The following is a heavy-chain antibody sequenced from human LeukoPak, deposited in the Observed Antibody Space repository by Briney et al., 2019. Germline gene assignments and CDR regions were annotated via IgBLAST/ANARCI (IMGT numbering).Heavy chain of an antibody. CDR3: ADFRVGATGDS. J-gene: IGHJ4*02. CDR1: GSTFSNYA. Sequence: PGGSLRLSCAASGSTFSNYAMTWVRQAPGKGLEWVSAIGGSGDTTYYADSVRGRFTISRDNSKNTLYLQMNSLRAEDTAVYYCADFRVGATGDSWGQGTLVTVSS. D-gene: IGHD1-26*01. V-gene: IGHV3-23*01. CDR2: IGGSGDTT.